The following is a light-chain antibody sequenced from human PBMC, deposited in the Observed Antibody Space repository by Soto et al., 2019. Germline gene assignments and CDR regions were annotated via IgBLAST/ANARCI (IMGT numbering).Light chain of an antibody. V-gene: IGLV2-11*01. Sequence: QSALTQPRSVSGSPGQSVTISCTGTTSDVGDYNDVSWYQQHPGKAPKLIIFDVIKRPSGVPDRFSGSKSGNPASLTISGLQAEDEADYYCRSYAGTYTLVFRSATTVTVL. CDR2: DVI. CDR3: RSYAGTYTLV. J-gene: IGLJ1*01. CDR1: TSDVGDYND.